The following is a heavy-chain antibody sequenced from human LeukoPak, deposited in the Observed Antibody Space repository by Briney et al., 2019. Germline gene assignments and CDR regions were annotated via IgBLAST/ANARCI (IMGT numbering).Heavy chain of an antibody. CDR1: GFTFSSYE. D-gene: IGHD2-8*01. V-gene: IGHV3-53*04. CDR3: AREVMAKRRAFDI. Sequence: GGSLRLSCAASGFTFSSYEMNWVRRAPGKGLEWVSVIYSDDWTYYADSVKGRSTISRHTSKKTLYLQMNSLRAEDTAVYYCAREVMAKRRAFDIWGQGTVVTVSS. CDR2: IYSDDWT. J-gene: IGHJ3*02.